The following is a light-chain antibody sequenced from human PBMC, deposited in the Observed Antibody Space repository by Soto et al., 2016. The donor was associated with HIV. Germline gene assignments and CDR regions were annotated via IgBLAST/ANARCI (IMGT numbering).Light chain of an antibody. CDR2: QDI. Sequence: SYELTQPPSVSVSPGQTASITCSGDKLGDKYVCWYQQKPGQSPLLVIYQDIKRPSRIPERFSGSNSGNTATLTLNSVEAGDEADYYCQVWDDYQSIFGPGTKVTVL. CDR1: KLGDKY. J-gene: IGLJ1*01. CDR3: QVWDDYQSI. V-gene: IGLV3-1*01.